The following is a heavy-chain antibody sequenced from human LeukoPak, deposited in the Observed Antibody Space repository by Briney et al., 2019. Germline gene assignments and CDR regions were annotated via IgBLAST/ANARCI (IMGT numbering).Heavy chain of an antibody. CDR1: GYSFTSYW. Sequence: GESLKISFKGSGYSFTSYWIGGVRRMPGKGLEWIGIIYPGDSDTTYKPSFQGQVTISADKAISTAYLQWISLKASHTAMYYRARSPAEKVPVWGSYRHHDAFDIWGQGTRVTVSP. CDR3: ARSPAEKVPVWGSYRHHDAFDI. D-gene: IGHD3-16*02. J-gene: IGHJ3*02. CDR2: IYPGDSDT. V-gene: IGHV5-51*01.